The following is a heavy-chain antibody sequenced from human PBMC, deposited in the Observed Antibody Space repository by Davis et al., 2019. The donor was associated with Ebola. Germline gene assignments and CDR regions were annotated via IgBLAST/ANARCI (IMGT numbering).Heavy chain of an antibody. D-gene: IGHD6-6*01. CDR3: ARSIAARHHFDY. CDR1: DFSISSGYY. CDR2: IYHSGTT. J-gene: IGHJ4*02. Sequence: SETLSLTCTVSDFSISSGYYWGWIRQPPGKGLEWIGTIYHSGTTNYNPSLKSRVTISVDTSKNQFSLKLSSVTAADTAVYYCARSIAARHHFDYWGQGTLVTVSS. V-gene: IGHV4-38-2*02.